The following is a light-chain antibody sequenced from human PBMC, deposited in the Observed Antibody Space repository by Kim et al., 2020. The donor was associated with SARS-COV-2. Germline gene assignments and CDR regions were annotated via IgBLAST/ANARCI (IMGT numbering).Light chain of an antibody. CDR2: DTS. V-gene: IGKV3-15*01. CDR3: QQYHNWPYT. CDR1: ESVSGN. J-gene: IGKJ2*01. Sequence: EIVMTQSPGTLSVSPGERATVSCRASESVSGNLAWYQQRPGQAPRLLIYDTSARATGISARFSGSGSGTEFTLTISSLQSEDFAVYNCQQYHNWPYTFGQGTKLEIK.